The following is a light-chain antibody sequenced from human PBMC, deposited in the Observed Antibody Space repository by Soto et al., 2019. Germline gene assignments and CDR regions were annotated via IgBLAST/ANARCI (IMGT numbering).Light chain of an antibody. CDR3: QSYDTSLRAPYV. Sequence: QSALTQPPSASGSPGQSVTISCTGSSNDLGGYNYVSWYQHHPGKAPKLIIYEVRERPSGVPDRFSGSKSGTSASLAITGLQAEDEALYYCQSYDTSLRAPYVFGTGTKLTVL. J-gene: IGLJ1*01. CDR2: EVR. V-gene: IGLV2-8*01. CDR1: SNDLGGYNY.